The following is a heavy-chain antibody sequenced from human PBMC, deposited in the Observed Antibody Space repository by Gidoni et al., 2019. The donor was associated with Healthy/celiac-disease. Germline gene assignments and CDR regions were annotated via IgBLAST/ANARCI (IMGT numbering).Heavy chain of an antibody. Sequence: QVQLQQWGAGLLKPSETLSLTCAVYGGSFSGYYWRWIRQPPGKGLEWIGEINHSGSTNYNPSLKSRVTISVDTSKNQFSLKLSSVTAADTAVYYCARGPDYYDSSGYPVYFDYWGQGTLVTVSS. D-gene: IGHD3-22*01. CDR1: GGSFSGYY. V-gene: IGHV4-34*01. CDR2: INHSGST. CDR3: ARGPDYYDSSGYPVYFDY. J-gene: IGHJ4*02.